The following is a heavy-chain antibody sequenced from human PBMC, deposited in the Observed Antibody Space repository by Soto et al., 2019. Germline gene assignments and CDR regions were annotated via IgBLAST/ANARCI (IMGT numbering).Heavy chain of an antibody. CDR1: GYSFTSYW. CDR2: IYPGDSDT. Sequence: PGESLKISCKGSGYSFTSYWIGWVRQMPGKGLEWMGIIYPGDSDTRYSPSFQGQVTISADKSISTAYLQWSSLKASDTAMYYCARLRPDYYDSSGYYRPGWWFDPWGQGTLVTVSS. J-gene: IGHJ5*02. CDR3: ARLRPDYYDSSGYYRPGWWFDP. V-gene: IGHV5-51*01. D-gene: IGHD3-22*01.